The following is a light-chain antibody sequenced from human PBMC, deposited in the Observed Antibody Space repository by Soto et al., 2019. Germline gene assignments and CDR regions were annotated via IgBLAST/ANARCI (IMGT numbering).Light chain of an antibody. CDR1: HSVSSY. CDR2: DAS. J-gene: IGKJ1*01. CDR3: QQSKVQPGT. Sequence: EIVMTQSPATLSVSPGERATLSCSASHSVSSYLAWYQQKPGQAPRLLIYDASTSATGIPGRFSGSGSGTYFTLNISSVQYEDFGFYYCQQSKVQPGTFGQGTKVEIK. V-gene: IGKV3-15*01.